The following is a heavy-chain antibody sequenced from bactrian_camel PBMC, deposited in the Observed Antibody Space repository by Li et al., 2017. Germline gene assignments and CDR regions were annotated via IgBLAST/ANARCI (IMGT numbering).Heavy chain of an antibody. V-gene: IGHV3S31*01. J-gene: IGHJ4*01. CDR1: GFTFSSSA. CDR3: TTNWPTGLIAGLNY. D-gene: IGHD6*01. CDR2: IGTSGRNA. Sequence: EVQLVESGGRLVQPGGSLRLSRAASGFTFSSSAMSWVRQAPRKGLEWVSSIGTSGRNAYYADSVKGRFSSSRDNAKNMLHLQLSSLMSEDTAMYYCTTNWPTGLIAGLNYWGQGTQVTVS.